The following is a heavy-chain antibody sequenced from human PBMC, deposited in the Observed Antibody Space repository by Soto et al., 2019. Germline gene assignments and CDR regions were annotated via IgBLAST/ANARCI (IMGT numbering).Heavy chain of an antibody. V-gene: IGHV1-46*01. J-gene: IGHJ4*02. CDR1: GYTFTSYY. CDR3: ARDRYYYDSSGYLDY. CDR2: INPSGGST. D-gene: IGHD3-22*01. Sequence: HVQLVQSGAEVKKPGASVKVSCKASGYTFTSYYMHWVRQAPGQGLEWMGIINPSGGSTSYAQKFQGRVTMTSDTSTSTVYMELSSLRSEDTAVYYCARDRYYYDSSGYLDYWGQGTLVTVSS.